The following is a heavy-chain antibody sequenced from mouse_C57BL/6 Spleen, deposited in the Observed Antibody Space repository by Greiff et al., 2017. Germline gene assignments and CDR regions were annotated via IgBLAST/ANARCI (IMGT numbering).Heavy chain of an antibody. CDR1: GFTFSSYG. CDR2: ISSGGSYT. Sequence: EVQRVESGGDLVKPGGSLQLSCAASGFTFSSYGMSWVRQTPDKRLEWVATISSGGSYTYYPDSVKGRFTISRDNAKNTLYLQMSSLKSEDTAMYYCARWEVKWYFDVWGTGTTVTVSS. V-gene: IGHV5-6*01. D-gene: IGHD2-2*01. CDR3: ARWEVKWYFDV. J-gene: IGHJ1*03.